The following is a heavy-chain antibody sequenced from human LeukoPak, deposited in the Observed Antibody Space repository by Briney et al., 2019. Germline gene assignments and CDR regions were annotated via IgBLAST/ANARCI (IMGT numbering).Heavy chain of an antibody. Sequence: SETLSLTCTVSGGSIGSSSYYWGWIRQPPGKGLEWIGSIYYSGSTYYNPSLKSRVTISVDTSKNQFSLKLSSVTAADTAVYYCARAGRDGYNGLSDPWGQGTLVTVSS. D-gene: IGHD5-24*01. CDR3: ARAGRDGYNGLSDP. J-gene: IGHJ5*02. CDR1: GGSIGSSSYY. V-gene: IGHV4-39*07. CDR2: IYYSGST.